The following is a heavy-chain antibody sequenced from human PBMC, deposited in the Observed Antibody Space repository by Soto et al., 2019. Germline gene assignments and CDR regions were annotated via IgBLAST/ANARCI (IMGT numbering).Heavy chain of an antibody. CDR3: ARDFWSGYGDDAFDI. CDR1: GFTFSSYS. CDR2: ISSSSSYI. D-gene: IGHD3-3*01. Sequence: GESLKISCAASGFTFSSYSMNWVRQAPGKGLEWVSSISSSSSYIYYADSVKGRFTISRDNAKNSLYLQMNSLRAEDTAVYYCARDFWSGYGDDAFDIWGQGTMVTVSS. J-gene: IGHJ3*02. V-gene: IGHV3-21*01.